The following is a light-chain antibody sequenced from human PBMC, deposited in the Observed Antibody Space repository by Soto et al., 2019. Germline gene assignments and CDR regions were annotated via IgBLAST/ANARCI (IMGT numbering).Light chain of an antibody. CDR2: KAS. Sequence: DIQMTQSPSTLSASVGDRVTITCRASLSISSYLAWYQQKPGKAPNLLIYKASSLESGVPSRFSGIGSGTEFTLTISSQQTDDFATYYSQQYNTYPLTFGAGTKVEIK. CDR1: LSISSY. J-gene: IGKJ4*01. CDR3: QQYNTYPLT. V-gene: IGKV1-5*03.